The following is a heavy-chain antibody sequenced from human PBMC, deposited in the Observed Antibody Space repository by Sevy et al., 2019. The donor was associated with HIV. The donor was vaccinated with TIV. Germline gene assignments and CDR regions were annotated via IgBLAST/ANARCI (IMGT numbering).Heavy chain of an antibody. D-gene: IGHD4-17*01. J-gene: IGHJ4*02. Sequence: GESLKISCKGSGYSFTSYWIAWVRQMPGKGLEWMWIIYPGDSDTRYSPPFQGQVTISADKSISTAYLQWNSLKASDTAIYYCARQVEGYGDYPNYFDSWGQGTLVTVSS. CDR3: ARQVEGYGDYPNYFDS. CDR2: IYPGDSDT. CDR1: GYSFTSYW. V-gene: IGHV5-51*01.